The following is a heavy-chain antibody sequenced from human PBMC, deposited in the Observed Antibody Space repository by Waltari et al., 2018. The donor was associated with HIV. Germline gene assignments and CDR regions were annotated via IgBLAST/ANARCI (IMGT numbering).Heavy chain of an antibody. D-gene: IGHD3-10*01. CDR3: ARERVLSGSGSYPDY. V-gene: IGHV1-69*01. CDR2: LIPVCNTS. CDR1: GGTVRHYP. Sequence: QVALVTSRAEVKKTGPSAQVSCKASGGTVRHYPIAWVRQARGQGLEWMGGLIPVCNTSHSAQRFQGRVTLTADESTNTAYLERNSLRSDDTAVYYGARERVLSGSGSYPDYWGQGTPVTVSS. J-gene: IGHJ4*02.